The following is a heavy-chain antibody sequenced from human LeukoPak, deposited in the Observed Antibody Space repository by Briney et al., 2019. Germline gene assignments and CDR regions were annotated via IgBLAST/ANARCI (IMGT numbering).Heavy chain of an antibody. Sequence: PGGSLRLSCAASGFTFSSYRMTWVRQAPGKGLEWVSSISSSSSYIYYADSVKGRFTISRDNAKISLYLQMNSLRVEDTAVYYCARGGTYHGRLDCWGQGTLVTVSS. D-gene: IGHD1-26*01. CDR2: ISSSSSYI. J-gene: IGHJ4*02. V-gene: IGHV3-21*01. CDR3: ARGGTYHGRLDC. CDR1: GFTFSSYR.